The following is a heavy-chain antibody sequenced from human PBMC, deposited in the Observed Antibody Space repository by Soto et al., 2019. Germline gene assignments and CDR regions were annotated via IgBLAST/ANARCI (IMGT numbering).Heavy chain of an antibody. CDR1: GGSFSGYY. V-gene: IGHV4-34*01. D-gene: IGHD3-3*01. CDR2: INHSGST. Sequence: SETLSLTCAVYGGSFSGYYWSWIRQPPGKGLEWIGEINHSGSTNYNPSLKSRVTISVDTSKNQFSLKLSSVTAADTAVYYCAREGPTIFGVEDYWGQGTLVTVSS. CDR3: AREGPTIFGVEDY. J-gene: IGHJ4*02.